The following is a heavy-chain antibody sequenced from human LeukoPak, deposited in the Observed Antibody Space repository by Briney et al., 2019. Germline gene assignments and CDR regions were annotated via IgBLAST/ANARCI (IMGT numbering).Heavy chain of an antibody. CDR2: IRYDGTNN. CDR1: GLTFSRYT. Sequence: GGSLRLSCAASGLTFSRYTMNWVRQAPGKGLEWVAFIRYDGTNNYYADSVKGRFTISRDNSKYTLFLQMNSLRPEDTAVYYCAKHNPARGVFDDWGQGTLVTVSS. CDR3: AKHNPARGVFDD. J-gene: IGHJ4*02. V-gene: IGHV3-30*02. D-gene: IGHD1-14*01.